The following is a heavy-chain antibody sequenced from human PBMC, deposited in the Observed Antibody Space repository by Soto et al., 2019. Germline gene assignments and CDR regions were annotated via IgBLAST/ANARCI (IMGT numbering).Heavy chain of an antibody. V-gene: IGHV1-69*08. Sequence: QVQLVQSGAEVKKPGSSVKVSCKASGGTFSSYTISWVRQAPGQGLEWMGRIIPILGIANYAQKFQGRVTITADKSTSTDYMDLSSLRSEDTAVYYCARDGDYRDAFDIWGQGTMVTVSS. CDR2: IIPILGIA. CDR1: GGTFSSYT. CDR3: ARDGDYRDAFDI. J-gene: IGHJ3*02. D-gene: IGHD4-17*01.